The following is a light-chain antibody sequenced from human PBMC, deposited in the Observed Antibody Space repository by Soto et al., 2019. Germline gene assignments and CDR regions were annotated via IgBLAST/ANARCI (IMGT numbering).Light chain of an antibody. CDR3: HQYNSWPRT. CDR2: AAS. CDR1: QSVTSN. V-gene: IGKV3-15*01. Sequence: EIVMTQSPATLSVSPGERATLSCRASQSVTSNLAWYQQKPGQAPRLLIYAASTRATGVPARFSGSGSGTEFTLTISSLQSEDFAVYYCHQYNSWPRTFGQGTKVDIK. J-gene: IGKJ1*01.